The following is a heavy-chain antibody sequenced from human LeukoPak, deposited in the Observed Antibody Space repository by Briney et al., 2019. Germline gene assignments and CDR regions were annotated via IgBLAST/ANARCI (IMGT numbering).Heavy chain of an antibody. CDR1: GFTFSSYG. D-gene: IGHD2-21*02. J-gene: IGHJ4*02. CDR3: AKGEFGVVTANFDY. V-gene: IGHV3-30*18. Sequence: GGSLRLSCAASGFTFSSYGMHWVRQAPGKGLEWVAVISYDGSNKYYADSMKGRFTISRDNSKNTLYLQMNSLRAEDTAVYYCAKGEFGVVTANFDYWGQGTLVTVSS. CDR2: ISYDGSNK.